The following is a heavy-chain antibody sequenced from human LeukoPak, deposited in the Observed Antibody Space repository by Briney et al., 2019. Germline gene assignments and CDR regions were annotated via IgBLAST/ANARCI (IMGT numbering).Heavy chain of an antibody. Sequence: SETLSLTCTVSGGSIFSYYFNWIRQPPGKGLEWIGYIYSNGITDYNPSLRSRGTISIATSKNQFSLRLRSVTAADTAIYYCARRAYYDTSGYYPASGYFDLWGRGTLVTVSS. D-gene: IGHD3-22*01. V-gene: IGHV4-4*08. CDR3: ARRAYYDTSGYYPASGYFDL. CDR2: IYSNGIT. J-gene: IGHJ2*01. CDR1: GGSIFSYY.